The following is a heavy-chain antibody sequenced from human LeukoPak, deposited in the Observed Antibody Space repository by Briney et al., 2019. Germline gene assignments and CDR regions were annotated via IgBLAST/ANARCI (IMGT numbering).Heavy chain of an antibody. CDR3: ARDRIVATIRNSGAGEFQH. Sequence: GGSLRLSCAASGFTFSSYAMHWVRQAPGKGLEWVAVISYDGSNKYYADSVKGRFTISRDNSKNTLYLQMNSLRAEDTAVYYCARDRIVATIRNSGAGEFQHWGQGTLVTVSS. J-gene: IGHJ1*01. D-gene: IGHD5-12*01. CDR1: GFTFSSYA. CDR2: ISYDGSNK. V-gene: IGHV3-30-3*01.